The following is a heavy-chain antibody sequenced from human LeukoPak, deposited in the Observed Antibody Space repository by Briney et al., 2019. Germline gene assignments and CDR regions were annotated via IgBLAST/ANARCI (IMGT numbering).Heavy chain of an antibody. D-gene: IGHD3-10*02. CDR1: GVTFGDYA. CDR3: AELGITMIGGV. CDR2: ISSSGSTI. Sequence: GGSLRLSCTTSGVTFGDYAMNWVRQAPGKGLEWVSYISSSGSTIYYADSVKGRFTISRDNAKNSLYLQMNSLRAEDTAVYYCAELGITMIGGVWGKGTTVTVSS. V-gene: IGHV3-48*03. J-gene: IGHJ6*04.